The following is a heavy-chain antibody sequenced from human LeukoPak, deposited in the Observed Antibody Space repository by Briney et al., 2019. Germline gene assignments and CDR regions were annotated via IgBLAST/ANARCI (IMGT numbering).Heavy chain of an antibody. Sequence: GASVKVSCKASGYTFTSYGISWVRQAPGQGLEWMGWISAYNGNTNYAQKLQGRVTMTTDTSTSTAYMELRSLRSDDTAVYYCARDYSSWSPAPNWFDPWGQGTLVTVSS. CDR3: ARDYSSWSPAPNWFDP. CDR2: ISAYNGNT. J-gene: IGHJ5*02. CDR1: GYTFTSYG. V-gene: IGHV1-18*01. D-gene: IGHD6-13*01.